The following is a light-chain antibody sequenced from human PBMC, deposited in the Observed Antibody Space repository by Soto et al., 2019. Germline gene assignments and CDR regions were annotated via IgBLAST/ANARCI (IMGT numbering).Light chain of an antibody. CDR1: SSDVGSYNL. CDR2: EGS. J-gene: IGLJ1*01. CDR3: CAYAGSSTSLYV. V-gene: IGLV2-23*01. Sequence: QSVLTQPASVSGSPGQSITISCTGTSSDVGSYNLVSWYQQHPGKAPKLMIYEGSKRPSGVSNRFSGSKSGNTASLTISGRQAEDEADYYCCAYAGSSTSLYVFGTGTKLTVL.